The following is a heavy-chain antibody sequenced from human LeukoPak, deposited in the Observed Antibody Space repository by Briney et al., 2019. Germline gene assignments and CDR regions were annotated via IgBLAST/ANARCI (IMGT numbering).Heavy chain of an antibody. CDR1: GGSFSGYY. J-gene: IGHJ4*02. CDR3: ARVIDYDSSGYYLGY. V-gene: IGHV4-34*01. D-gene: IGHD3-22*01. CDR2: INDIGSN. Sequence: SGTPSLTCAVYGGSFSGYYWSWIRQPPGKGLEWIGEINDIGSNNCTPSLKSRVSISVDTSKNQSSWKLSSVTAADTAVYYCARVIDYDSSGYYLGYWGQGTRVTVSS.